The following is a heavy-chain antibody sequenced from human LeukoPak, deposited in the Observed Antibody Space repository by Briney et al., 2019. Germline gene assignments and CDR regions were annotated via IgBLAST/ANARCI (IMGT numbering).Heavy chain of an antibody. D-gene: IGHD1-26*01. CDR1: GGTFSSYA. CDR3: ARESMYSGSYYSDAFDI. J-gene: IGHJ3*02. Sequence: GASVKVSCKASGGTFSSYAISWVRQAPGQGLEWMGRIIPIFGTANYAQKFQGRVTITTDESTSTAYMELSSLRSEDTAVYCCARESMYSGSYYSDAFDIWGQGTMVTVSS. V-gene: IGHV1-69*05. CDR2: IIPIFGTA.